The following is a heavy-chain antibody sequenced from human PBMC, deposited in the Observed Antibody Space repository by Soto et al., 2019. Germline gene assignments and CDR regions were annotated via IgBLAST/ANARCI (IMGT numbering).Heavy chain of an antibody. V-gene: IGHV4-59*01. D-gene: IGHD3-10*01. CDR2: IYYSGST. Sequence: SETLSLTCTVSGVSISSYYWSWIRQPPGKGLEWIGYIYYSGSTNYNPPLKSRVTISVDTSKNQFSLKLSSVTAADTAVYYCARLWFGEFPTDYWGQGTLVTVSS. CDR1: GVSISSYY. J-gene: IGHJ4*02. CDR3: ARLWFGEFPTDY.